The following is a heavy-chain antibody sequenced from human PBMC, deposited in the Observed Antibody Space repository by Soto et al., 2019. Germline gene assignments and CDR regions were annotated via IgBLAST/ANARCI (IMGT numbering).Heavy chain of an antibody. Sequence: QVQLQESGPGLVKPSETLSLTCTVSGGSVSSGSYYWSWIRQPPGKGLEWIGYIYYSGSTNYNPSLKSRVTISVDTSKNQFSLKRSSVTAADTAVYYCARDRADTAMVTDPDFDYWGQGTLVTVSS. CDR1: GGSVSSGSYY. D-gene: IGHD5-18*01. J-gene: IGHJ4*02. CDR2: IYYSGST. CDR3: ARDRADTAMVTDPDFDY. V-gene: IGHV4-61*01.